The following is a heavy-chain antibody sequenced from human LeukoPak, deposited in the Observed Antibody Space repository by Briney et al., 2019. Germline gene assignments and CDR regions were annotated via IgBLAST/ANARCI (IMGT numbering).Heavy chain of an antibody. D-gene: IGHD5-24*01. CDR3: ARDRSDGNYYMVV. CDR1: GFTVSNNY. J-gene: IGHJ6*03. Sequence: GGSLRLSCAASGFTVSNNYMSWVRQAPGKGLEWVSVIYGGGSTSYVDSVKGRFTISRDNSKNTLYLQMNSLRVDDTGVYYCARDRSDGNYYMVVWGKGTTVIVSS. CDR2: IYGGGST. V-gene: IGHV3-53*01.